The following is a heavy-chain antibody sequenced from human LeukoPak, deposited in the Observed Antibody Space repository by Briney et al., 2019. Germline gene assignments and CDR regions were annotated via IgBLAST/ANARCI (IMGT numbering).Heavy chain of an antibody. V-gene: IGHV3-23*01. CDR1: GFSFSNYA. CDR3: ARDSTPYCSSTSCHSPFDY. CDR2: IRGGGET. D-gene: IGHD2-2*02. Sequence: GGSLRLSCAASGFSFSNYAMSWVRQAPARGPEWVSSIRGGGETFYADSVKGRFTLSRDNAKNSLYLQMNSLRAEDTAGYYCARDSTPYCSSTSCHSPFDYWGQGTLVTVSS. J-gene: IGHJ4*02.